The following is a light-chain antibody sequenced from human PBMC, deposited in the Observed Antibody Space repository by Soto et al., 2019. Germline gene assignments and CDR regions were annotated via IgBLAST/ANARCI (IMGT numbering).Light chain of an antibody. J-gene: IGLJ1*01. CDR2: EVS. Sequence: QSVLTQPASVSGSPGQSITISCTGTSSDVGGYNYVSWYQQHPGKAPKLMIYEVSNRPSGVYNRFSGSKSGNKASLTISGLQAEGGADYYCSSYTSSSTLEVFGTGTKLTV. CDR1: SSDVGGYNY. V-gene: IGLV2-14*01. CDR3: SSYTSSSTLEV.